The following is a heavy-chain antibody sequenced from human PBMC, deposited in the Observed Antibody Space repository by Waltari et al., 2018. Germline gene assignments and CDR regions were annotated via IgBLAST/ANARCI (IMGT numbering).Heavy chain of an antibody. CDR2: ISGSGDNA. CDR1: GFTFRQFG. V-gene: IGHV3-23*01. D-gene: IGHD3-10*01. Sequence: EVQLLESGGGLVQPGGSLRLSCAASGFTFRQFGINWVRKAPGKGPEWVSGISGSGDNAYYADSVKGRFIVSTDNSKDTVHLQMNSLRAEDTAVYFCAKDFFTRGGEPLAFFDDWGQGTPVTV. J-gene: IGHJ4*02. CDR3: AKDFFTRGGEPLAFFDD.